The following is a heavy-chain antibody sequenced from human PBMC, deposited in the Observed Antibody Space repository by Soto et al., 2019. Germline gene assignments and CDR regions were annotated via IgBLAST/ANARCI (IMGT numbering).Heavy chain of an antibody. J-gene: IGHJ4*02. D-gene: IGHD2-21*01. Sequence: AVKVSFKACGGTFSRYAISWVRQAPGQGLEWMGGIIPIFGTANYAQKFQGRVTITADESTSTAYMELSSLRSEDTAVYYCAREGPFVDWGQGTLVTVSS. CDR2: IIPIFGTA. CDR3: AREGPFVD. V-gene: IGHV1-69*13. CDR1: GGTFSRYA.